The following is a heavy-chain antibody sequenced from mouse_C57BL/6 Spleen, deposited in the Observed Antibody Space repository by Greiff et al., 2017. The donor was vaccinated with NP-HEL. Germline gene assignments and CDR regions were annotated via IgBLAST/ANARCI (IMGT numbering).Heavy chain of an antibody. CDR3: ARSNKGKLDY. J-gene: IGHJ2*01. Sequence: DVKLVESGGGLVKPGGSLKLSCAASGFTFSDYGMHWVRQAPEKGLEWVAYISSGSSTIYYADTVKGRFTISRDNAKNTLFLQMTSLRSEDTAMYYCARSNKGKLDYWGQGTTLTVSS. CDR2: ISSGSSTI. D-gene: IGHD2-5*01. CDR1: GFTFSDYG. V-gene: IGHV5-17*01.